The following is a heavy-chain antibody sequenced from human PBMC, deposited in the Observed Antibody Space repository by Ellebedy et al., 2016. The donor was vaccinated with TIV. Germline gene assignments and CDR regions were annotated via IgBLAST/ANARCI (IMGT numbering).Heavy chain of an antibody. D-gene: IGHD6-25*01. CDR3: ATSAAIDAFDI. Sequence: SETLSLXXSVSGGSVIRSGHYYTWIRQPPGKGLEWIGGLYYSGSTWYNPSLKSRITISVDTSKNHFSLRLHSVTAADTAVHYCATSAAIDAFDIWGQGTMVTVSS. CDR2: LYYSGST. V-gene: IGHV4-39*02. J-gene: IGHJ3*02. CDR1: GGSVIRSGHY.